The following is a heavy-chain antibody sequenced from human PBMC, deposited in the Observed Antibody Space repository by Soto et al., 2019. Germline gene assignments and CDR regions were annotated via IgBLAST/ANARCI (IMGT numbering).Heavy chain of an antibody. CDR1: GFTFSSYA. D-gene: IGHD3-3*01. CDR3: ARHKRDLRFLEWSYYFDY. CDR2: ISYDGSNK. Sequence: QVQLVESGGGVVQPGRSLRLSCAASGFTFSSYAIHWVRQAPGKGLEWVALISYDGSNKYYADSVKGRFTISRDNSKNTLYLKMNRLRAEDTAVYYCARHKRDLRFLEWSYYFDYWGQGTLVTVSS. J-gene: IGHJ4*02. V-gene: IGHV3-30-3*01.